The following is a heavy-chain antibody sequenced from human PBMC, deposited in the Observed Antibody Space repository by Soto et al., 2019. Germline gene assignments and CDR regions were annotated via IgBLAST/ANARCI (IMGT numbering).Heavy chain of an antibody. Sequence: GASVRLSCAASGFTFNTYVINWGRQPPGKGLEWVSTISYSADKTHYADSVKGRFTISRDNSRDTLFLQMNSLRADDAAVYYCARRARTATTNWGAFDVWGQGTMVTVS. D-gene: IGHD1-7*01. CDR3: ARRARTATTNWGAFDV. V-gene: IGHV3-23*01. CDR1: GFTFNTYV. CDR2: ISYSADKT. J-gene: IGHJ3*01.